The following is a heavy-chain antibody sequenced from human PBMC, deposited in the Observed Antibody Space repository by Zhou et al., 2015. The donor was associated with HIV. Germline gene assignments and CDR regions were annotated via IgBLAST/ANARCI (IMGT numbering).Heavy chain of an antibody. V-gene: IGHV1-69*01. CDR3: AGRDRSGYRAYSFYALNV. D-gene: IGHD3-3*01. Sequence: QLQLTQSGAEVKKPGSAVKLSCRASRGTFENYSINWVRQATGHGLEWLGGLTPDFGMSNDARKFEGRVTLTSDDSMTVVYMELTGLTSEDTAMYFCAGRDRSGYRAYSFYALNVWGQGTPVIVS. CDR1: RGTFENYS. CDR2: LTPDFGMS. J-gene: IGHJ6*02.